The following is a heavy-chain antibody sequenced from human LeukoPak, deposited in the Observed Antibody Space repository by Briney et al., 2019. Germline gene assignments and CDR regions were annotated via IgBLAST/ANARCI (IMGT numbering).Heavy chain of an antibody. D-gene: IGHD3-3*01. V-gene: IGHV3-23*01. J-gene: IGHJ4*02. CDR2: ISGSGGST. Sequence: GGSLRLSCAASGFTFSSYGMSWVRQAPGKGLEWVSAISGSGGSTYYADSVKGRFTISRDNSKNTLYLQMNSLRAEDTAVYYCAKARGFWSSAIDYWGQGTLVTVSP. CDR1: GFTFSSYG. CDR3: AKARGFWSSAIDY.